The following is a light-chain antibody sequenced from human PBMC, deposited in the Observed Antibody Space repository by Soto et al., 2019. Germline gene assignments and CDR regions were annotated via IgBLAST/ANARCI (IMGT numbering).Light chain of an antibody. J-gene: IGKJ5*01. V-gene: IGKV3-20*01. CDR1: QSLTSY. Sequence: EIVMTQSPATLSVSPGETATLSCRASQSLTSYLAWYQQKPGQAPRLLISDASSRATGIPDRFSGSGSGTDFTLTISRLGPEDFALYYCQQYGGSPITFGQGTRLEI. CDR2: DAS. CDR3: QQYGGSPIT.